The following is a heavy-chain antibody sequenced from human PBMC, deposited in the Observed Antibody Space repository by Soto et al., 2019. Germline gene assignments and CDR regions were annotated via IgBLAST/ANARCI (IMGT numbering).Heavy chain of an antibody. CDR2: IYYSGST. CDR1: GGSVSSGSYY. Sequence: SETLSLTCTVSGGSVSSGSYYWSWIRQPPGKGLEWIGYIYYSGSTNYTPSLKSRVTISVDTSKNQFSLKLSSATAADTAVYYCASGDYGDYVARYWGQGTLVTVSS. V-gene: IGHV4-61*01. J-gene: IGHJ4*02. CDR3: ASGDYGDYVARY. D-gene: IGHD4-17*01.